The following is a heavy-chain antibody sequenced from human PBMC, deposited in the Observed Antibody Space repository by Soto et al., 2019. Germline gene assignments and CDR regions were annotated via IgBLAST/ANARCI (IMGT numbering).Heavy chain of an antibody. CDR2: IDVSGFSA. CDR3: AKAGPGAGSYVDY. V-gene: IGHV3-23*01. J-gene: IGHJ4*02. D-gene: IGHD3-10*01. Sequence: PGGALRLSCAASGFTFSDYGISWVRQAPGKGLEWVSTIDVSGFSAYYADSVKGRFTISRDNSKNTLYLQMNTLRAEDTAVYYCAKAGPGAGSYVDYWGQGTLVTVSS. CDR1: GFTFSDYG.